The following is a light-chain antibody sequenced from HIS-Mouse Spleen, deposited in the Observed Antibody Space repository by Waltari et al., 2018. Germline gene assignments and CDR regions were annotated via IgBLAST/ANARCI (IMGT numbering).Light chain of an antibody. CDR2: DVS. Sequence: QSALTQPASVSGSPGQSITISCTGTSSDVGGYNYVSWYQQHPGKAPKLMIYDVSNRPSGVSTRFSGSKSGNTASLTISGLQAEDEADYYCSSYTSSSTSRVFGGGTKLTVL. J-gene: IGLJ3*02. V-gene: IGLV2-14*03. CDR1: SSDVGGYNY. CDR3: SSYTSSSTSRV.